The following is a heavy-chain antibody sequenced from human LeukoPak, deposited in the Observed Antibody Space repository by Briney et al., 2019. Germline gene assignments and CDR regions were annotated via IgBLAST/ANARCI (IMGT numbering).Heavy chain of an antibody. D-gene: IGHD1-26*01. CDR1: GGSISSYY. CDR3: ARGLVGASPDDAFDI. CDR2: IYYSGST. Sequence: SETLSLTCTVSGGSISSYYWSWIRQPPGKGLEWIGYIYYSGSTNYNPSLKSRVTISVDTSKNQFSLKLSSVTAADTAVYYCARGLVGASPDDAFDIWGQGTMVTVSS. V-gene: IGHV4-59*12. J-gene: IGHJ3*02.